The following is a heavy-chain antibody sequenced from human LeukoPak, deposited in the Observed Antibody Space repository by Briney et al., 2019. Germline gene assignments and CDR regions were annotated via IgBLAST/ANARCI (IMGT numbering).Heavy chain of an antibody. CDR1: GFTFSDYY. CDR3: ARSYCDILTGYYYTYYFDY. J-gene: IGHJ4*02. Sequence: GGSLRLSCAASGFTFSDYYMSWIRQAPGKGLEWVSYISSSGSTIYYADSVKGRFTISRDNAKNSLYLQMNSLRAEDTAVYYCARSYCDILTGYYYTYYFDYWGQGTLVTVSS. CDR2: ISSSGSTI. V-gene: IGHV3-11*01. D-gene: IGHD3-9*01.